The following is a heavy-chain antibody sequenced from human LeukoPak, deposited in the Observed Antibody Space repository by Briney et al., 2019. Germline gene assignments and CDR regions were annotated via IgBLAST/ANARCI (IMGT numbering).Heavy chain of an antibody. Sequence: KSSETLSLTCTVSGGSISPYYWSWIRQPPGKGLEWIATGDYSGGTYYNPSLESRVAISADMSKNQISLQLTSVTGADTAVYYCAGERGEEYSSGWYKTNFFYNWGQGIRVTVSS. J-gene: IGHJ4*02. V-gene: IGHV4-59*12. CDR1: GGSISPYY. CDR2: GDYSGGT. D-gene: IGHD6-19*01. CDR3: AGERGEEYSSGWYKTNFFYN.